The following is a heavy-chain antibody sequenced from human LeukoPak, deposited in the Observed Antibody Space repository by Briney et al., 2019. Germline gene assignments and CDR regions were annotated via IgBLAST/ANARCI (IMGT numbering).Heavy chain of an antibody. Sequence: GGSLRLSCAASGFTFSDYYMSWIRQAPGKGLEWVSYITSSSSDTNYADSVKGRFTISRDNAKKSLYLQMNSLRAEDTAVYYCARDYDILTGYFRGGFDYWGQGTLVTVSS. V-gene: IGHV3-11*05. D-gene: IGHD3-9*01. CDR1: GFTFSDYY. J-gene: IGHJ4*02. CDR2: ITSSSSDT. CDR3: ARDYDILTGYFRGGFDY.